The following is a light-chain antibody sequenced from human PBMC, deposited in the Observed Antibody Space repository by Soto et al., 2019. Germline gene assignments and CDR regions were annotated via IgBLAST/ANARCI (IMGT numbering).Light chain of an antibody. CDR2: GAS. V-gene: IGKV3-15*01. CDR3: QQYNNWPPLT. Sequence: IVLTQSPGTLSLSPGERATLSCRAIQSVSSSNLAWYQQKPGQAPRLLIYGASTRATGIPARFSGSGSGTEFTLTISSLQSEDFGVYYCQQYNNWPPLTFGGGTKVDI. J-gene: IGKJ4*01. CDR1: QSVSSSN.